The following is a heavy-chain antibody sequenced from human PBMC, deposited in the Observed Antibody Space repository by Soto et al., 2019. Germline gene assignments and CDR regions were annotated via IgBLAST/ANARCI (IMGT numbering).Heavy chain of an antibody. V-gene: IGHV1-18*04. D-gene: IGHD2-15*01. CDR2: ISAYNGNT. CDR1: GYTFTSYS. Sequence: ASVKVSCKASGYTFTSYSISWVRQAPGQGLEWMGWISAYNGNTNYAQKLQGRVTMTTDTSTSTAYMELRSLRSDDTAVYYCARDVYCSGGSCYRFDPWGQGTLVTVSS. CDR3: ARDVYCSGGSCYRFDP. J-gene: IGHJ5*02.